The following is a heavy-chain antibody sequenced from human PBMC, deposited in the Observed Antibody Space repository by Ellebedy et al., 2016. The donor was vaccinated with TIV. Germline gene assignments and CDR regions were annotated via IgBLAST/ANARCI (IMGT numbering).Heavy chain of an antibody. D-gene: IGHD1-26*01. CDR2: IWYDGSNK. J-gene: IGHJ2*01. V-gene: IGHV3-33*01. CDR3: ARGSGRGYPINWYFDL. Sequence: GESLKISXAASGFTFSRYNMHWVRQAPGKGLEWVAVIWYDGSNKYYADSVKGRFTISRDNSKNTLYLQMNSLRAEDTAVYYCARGSGRGYPINWYFDLWGRGTLVTVSS. CDR1: GFTFSRYN.